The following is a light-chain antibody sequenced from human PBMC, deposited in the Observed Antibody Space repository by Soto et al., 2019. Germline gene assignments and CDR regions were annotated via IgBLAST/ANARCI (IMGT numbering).Light chain of an antibody. V-gene: IGKV3D-20*02. J-gene: IGKJ5*01. CDR2: DAS. CDR3: QQRSYWIT. Sequence: EFVLTQSPGTLSLSPGERATLSCRASQTVRNNYLAWYQQKPGQAPRLLIYDASSRATGIPDRFSGSGSGTDFTLTISGLETEDFAVYYCQQRSYWITFGQGTRLEIK. CDR1: QTVRNNY.